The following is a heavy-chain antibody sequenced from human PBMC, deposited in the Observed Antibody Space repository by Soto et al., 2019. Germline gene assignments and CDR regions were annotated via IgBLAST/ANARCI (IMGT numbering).Heavy chain of an antibody. Sequence: SSETLSLTCTVSGGSISSYYWSWIRQPPGKGLEWIGYIYYSGSTNYNPSLKSRVTISVDTSKNQFSLELSSVTAADTAVYYCARKIAAAGTDWFDPWGQGTLVTVS. D-gene: IGHD6-13*01. CDR3: ARKIAAAGTDWFDP. CDR1: GGSISSYY. CDR2: IYYSGST. J-gene: IGHJ5*02. V-gene: IGHV4-59*01.